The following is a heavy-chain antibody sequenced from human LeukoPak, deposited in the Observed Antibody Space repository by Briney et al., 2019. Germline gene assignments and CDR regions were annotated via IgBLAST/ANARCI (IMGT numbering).Heavy chain of an antibody. CDR2: ISAYNGNT. CDR3: ARVWDWLHAFDI. J-gene: IGHJ3*02. V-gene: IGHV1-18*01. CDR1: GYTFTSYG. D-gene: IGHD3/OR15-3a*01. Sequence: ASVKVSCKASGYTFTSYGISWVRQAPGQGLEWMGWISAYNGNTNSAQKLQGRVTMTTDPSTSTAYMDLRSRRSHDTALYYCARVWDWLHAFDIWGQGTMVTVSS.